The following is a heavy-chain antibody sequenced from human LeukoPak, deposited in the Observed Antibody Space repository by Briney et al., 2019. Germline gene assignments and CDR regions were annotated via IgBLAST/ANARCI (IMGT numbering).Heavy chain of an antibody. Sequence: PGGSLRLSCAASGFTFSNAWMSWVRQAPGKGLEWVGRIKSKTDGGTTDYAAPAKGRFTISRDDSKNTLYLQMNSLKTEDTAVYYCTTDSDSSSLSSAFDIWGQGTMVTVPS. CDR3: TTDSDSSSLSSAFDI. D-gene: IGHD6-13*01. CDR1: GFTFSNAW. J-gene: IGHJ3*02. CDR2: IKSKTDGGTT. V-gene: IGHV3-15*01.